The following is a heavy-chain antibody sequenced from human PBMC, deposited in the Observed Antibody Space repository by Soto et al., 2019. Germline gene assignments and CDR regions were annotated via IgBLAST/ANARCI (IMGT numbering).Heavy chain of an antibody. D-gene: IGHD1-7*01. V-gene: IGHV1-69*13. CDR1: GGTFSSYA. Sequence: ASVKVSCKASGGTFSSYAISWVRQAPGQGLEWMGGIIPIFGTANYAQKFQGRVTITADESTSTAYMELSSLRSEDTAVYYCAGPPELTRIYYYYGMDVWGQGTKVTVSS. CDR3: AGPPELTRIYYYYGMDV. J-gene: IGHJ6*02. CDR2: IIPIFGTA.